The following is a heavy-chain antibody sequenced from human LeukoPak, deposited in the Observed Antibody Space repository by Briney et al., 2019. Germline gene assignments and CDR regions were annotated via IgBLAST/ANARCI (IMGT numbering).Heavy chain of an antibody. CDR1: GGSFSGYY. CDR3: ARAPREYQLLFAKARGYFDY. V-gene: IGHV4-34*01. J-gene: IGHJ4*02. CDR2: INHSGST. D-gene: IGHD2-2*01. Sequence: SETLSLTCAVYGGSFSGYYWSWIRQPPGKGLEWIGGINHSGSTNYNPSLKSRVTISVDTSKNQFSLKLSSVTAADTAVYYCARAPREYQLLFAKARGYFDYWGQGTLVTVSS.